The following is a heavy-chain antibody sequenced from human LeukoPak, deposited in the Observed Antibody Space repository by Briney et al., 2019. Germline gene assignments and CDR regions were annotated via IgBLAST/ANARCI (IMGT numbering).Heavy chain of an antibody. Sequence: PSETLSLTCAVYGGSFSGYYWSWIRQPPGKGLEWMGEVNHSGSTNYNPSLKGRVTISVDTSKNQFSLKLSSVTAADTAVYYCAGAPRSMITFGGVITLWGQGTLVTVSS. D-gene: IGHD3-16*02. CDR1: GGSFSGYY. J-gene: IGHJ4*02. CDR2: VNHSGST. CDR3: AGAPRSMITFGGVITL. V-gene: IGHV4-34*01.